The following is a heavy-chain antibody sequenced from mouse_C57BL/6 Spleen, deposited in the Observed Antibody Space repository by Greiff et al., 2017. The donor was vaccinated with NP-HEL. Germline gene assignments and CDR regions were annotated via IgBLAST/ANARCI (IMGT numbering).Heavy chain of an antibody. J-gene: IGHJ3*01. CDR1: GYAFSSSW. CDR2: IYPGDGDT. D-gene: IGHD1-1*01. Sequence: QVQLQQSGPELVKPGASVKISCKASGYAFSSSWMNWVKQRPGKGLEWIGRIYPGDGDTNYNGKFKGKATLTADKSSSTAYMQRSSLTSEDSAVYFCARDRSTVGGGWGQGTLVTVSA. V-gene: IGHV1-82*01. CDR3: ARDRSTVGGG.